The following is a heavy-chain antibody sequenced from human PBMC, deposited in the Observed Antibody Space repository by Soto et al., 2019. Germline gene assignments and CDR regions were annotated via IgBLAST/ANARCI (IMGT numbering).Heavy chain of an antibody. CDR2: IYYSGST. CDR3: ARGGWELELPVGYYYYMDV. Sequence: PSETLSLTCTVSGGSISSYYWSWIRQPPGKGLEWIGYIYYSGSTNYNPSLKSRVTISVDTSKNQFSLKLSSVTAADTAVYYCARGGWELELPVGYYYYMDVWGKGTTVTVSS. CDR1: GGSISSYY. J-gene: IGHJ6*03. D-gene: IGHD1-7*01. V-gene: IGHV4-59*01.